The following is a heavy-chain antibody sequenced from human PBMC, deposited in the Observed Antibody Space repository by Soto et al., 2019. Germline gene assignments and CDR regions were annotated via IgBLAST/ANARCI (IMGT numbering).Heavy chain of an antibody. J-gene: IGHJ5*02. CDR2: IYWDDDK. D-gene: IGHD3-22*01. V-gene: IGHV2-5*02. CDR3: AHSLIGYYYDSSGSNWFDP. Sequence: QITLKESGPPLVKPTQTLTLTCTFSGFSLSTSGVGVGWIRQPPGKALEWLALIYWDDDKRYSPSLKSRLTNTKDTSKTQVVLTMTNMDPVDTATYYCAHSLIGYYYDSSGSNWFDPWGQGTLVTVSS. CDR1: GFSLSTSGVG.